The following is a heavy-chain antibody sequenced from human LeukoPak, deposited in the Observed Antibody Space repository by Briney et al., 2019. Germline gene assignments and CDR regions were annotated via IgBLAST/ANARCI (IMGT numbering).Heavy chain of an antibody. V-gene: IGHV3-21*01. Sequence: GGSLRLSCAASGSTFSSYSMNWVRQAPGKGLEWVSSISSSSSYIYYADSVKGRFTISRDNAKNSLYLQMNSLRAEDTAVYYCARDQLGIEDYWGQGTLVTVSS. D-gene: IGHD7-27*01. J-gene: IGHJ4*02. CDR1: GSTFSSYS. CDR2: ISSSSSYI. CDR3: ARDQLGIEDY.